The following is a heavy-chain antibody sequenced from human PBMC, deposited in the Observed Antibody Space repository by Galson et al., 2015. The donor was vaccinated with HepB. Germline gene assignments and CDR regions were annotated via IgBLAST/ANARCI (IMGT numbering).Heavy chain of an antibody. J-gene: IGHJ5*01. D-gene: IGHD3-10*01. Sequence: SETLSLTCAVYGGSFSNYYWTWIRQSPGKGLEWIGEINHDGRTNYNPSLKSRVTISVDTSKNQFSLKLTSVTAADTAVYYCARPDGGASYFNWFDSWGQGTLVTVSS. CDR1: GGSFSNYY. CDR3: ARPDGGASYFNWFDS. V-gene: IGHV4-34*01. CDR2: INHDGRT.